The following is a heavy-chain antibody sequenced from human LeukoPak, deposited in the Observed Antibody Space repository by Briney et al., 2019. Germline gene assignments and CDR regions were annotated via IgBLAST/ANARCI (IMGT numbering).Heavy chain of an antibody. J-gene: IGHJ4*02. CDR2: ISSNGGST. V-gene: IGHV3-64D*06. CDR3: VKDYDILTGYFDY. D-gene: IGHD3-9*01. CDR1: GFTFSSYA. Sequence: GGSLRLSCSASGFTFSSYAMHWVRQAPGKGLEYVSAISSNGGSTYYADSVKGRFTIPRDNSKNTLYLQMSSLRAEDTAVYYCVKDYDILTGYFDYWGQGTLVTVSS.